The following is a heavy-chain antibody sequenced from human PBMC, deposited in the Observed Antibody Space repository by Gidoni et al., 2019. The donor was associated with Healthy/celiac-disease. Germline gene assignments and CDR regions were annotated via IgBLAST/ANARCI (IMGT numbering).Heavy chain of an antibody. CDR3: ARTTGYDAFDI. CDR2: IYTSGST. Sequence: QVQLQESGPGLVKPSQTLSLTCTVSGGSISSGSYYWSWIRQPAGKGLEWIGRIYTSGSTNYNPSLKSRVTISVDTSKNQFSLKLSSVTAADTAVYYCARTTGYDAFDIWGQGTMVTVSS. D-gene: IGHD1-1*01. J-gene: IGHJ3*02. V-gene: IGHV4-61*02. CDR1: GGSISSGSYY.